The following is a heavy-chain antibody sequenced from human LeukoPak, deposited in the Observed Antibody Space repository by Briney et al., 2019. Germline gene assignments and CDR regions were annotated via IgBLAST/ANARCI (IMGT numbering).Heavy chain of an antibody. CDR3: AKETGGGYCSSTSCYTFDY. CDR1: GFTFDDYA. V-gene: IGHV3-9*01. CDR2: ISWNSGSI. J-gene: IGHJ4*02. D-gene: IGHD2-2*02. Sequence: GGSLRLSCAASGFTFDDYAMHWVRQAPGKGLEWVSGISWNSGSIGYADSVKGRFTISRDNAKNSLYLQMNSLRAEDTALCYCAKETGGGYCSSTSCYTFDYWGQGTLVTVSS.